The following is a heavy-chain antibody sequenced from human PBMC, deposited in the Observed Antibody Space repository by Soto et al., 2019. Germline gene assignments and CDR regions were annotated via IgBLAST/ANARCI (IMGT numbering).Heavy chain of an antibody. CDR1: GFTFSSYW. J-gene: IGHJ4*02. V-gene: IGHV3-74*01. CDR2: INSDGSST. Sequence: EVQLVESGGGLVQPGGSLRLSCAASGFTFSSYWMHWVRQTPGKGLVWVSRINSDGSSTSYADSVKGRFTISRDNAKNTLYLQMNSLRAEDTAVYYCARDLGGLSGYDSFDYWGQGTLVTVSS. CDR3: ARDLGGLSGYDSFDY. D-gene: IGHD5-12*01.